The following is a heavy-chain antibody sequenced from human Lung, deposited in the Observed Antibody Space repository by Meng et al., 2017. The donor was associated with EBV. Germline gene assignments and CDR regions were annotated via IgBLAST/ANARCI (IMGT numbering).Heavy chain of an antibody. V-gene: IGHV4-39*07. D-gene: IGHD6-19*01. CDR1: GASISSRSYY. CDR3: ATQGAVAGTIYWFDP. Sequence: QMQLQESGPGLVKPSXTLXPSCXXSGASISSRSYYWGCIRQPPGKGLEWIGSIYSTGSSYYSPSLKSRVTISLDTSKNLFSLRLNSVTAADTAVYYCATQGAVAGTIYWFDPWGQGTLVTVSS. CDR2: IYSTGSS. J-gene: IGHJ5*02.